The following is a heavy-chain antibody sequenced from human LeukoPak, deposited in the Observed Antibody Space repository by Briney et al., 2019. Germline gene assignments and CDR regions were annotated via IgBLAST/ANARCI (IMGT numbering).Heavy chain of an antibody. CDR3: AKAYTPLWFGGVDY. CDR2: ISRNSGSI. CDR1: GFTFDDYA. Sequence: GGSLRLSCAASGFTFDDYAMHWVRQAPGKGLEWVSGISRNSGSIGYADSVKGRFTISRDNAKNSLYLQMNSLRAEDTALYYCAKAYTPLWFGGVDYWGQGTLVTVSS. J-gene: IGHJ4*02. V-gene: IGHV3-9*01. D-gene: IGHD3-10*01.